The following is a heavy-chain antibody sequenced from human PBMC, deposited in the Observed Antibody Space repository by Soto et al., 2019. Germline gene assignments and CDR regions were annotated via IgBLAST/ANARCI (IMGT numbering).Heavy chain of an antibody. V-gene: IGHV1-69*06. CDR1: GGTFSSYA. D-gene: IGHD3-10*01. CDR2: IIPIFGTA. J-gene: IGHJ5*02. CDR3: AREGAAYGSGSYYWFDP. Sequence: QVQLVQSGAEVKKPGSSVKVSCKASGGTFSSYAISWVRQAPGQGLECMGGIIPIFGTANYAQKFQGRVTITADKATSTAYRELSSLGSEDTAVYYCAREGAAYGSGSYYWFDPWGQGTLVTVSS.